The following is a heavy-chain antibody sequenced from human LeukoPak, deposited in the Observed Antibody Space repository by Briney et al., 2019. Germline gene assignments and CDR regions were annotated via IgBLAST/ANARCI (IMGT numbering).Heavy chain of an antibody. V-gene: IGHV3-48*01. D-gene: IGHD3-10*01. J-gene: IGHJ4*02. Sequence: GGSLRLSCAASRFTFSNYGVNWVRQAPGKGLEWVSYINSRSSTIYYADSVRGRFTISRDNAKNTLYLQMDSLRAEDTAVYYCVRDFGGSRDYWGQGTLVIVSS. CDR3: VRDFGGSRDY. CDR1: RFTFSNYG. CDR2: INSRSSTI.